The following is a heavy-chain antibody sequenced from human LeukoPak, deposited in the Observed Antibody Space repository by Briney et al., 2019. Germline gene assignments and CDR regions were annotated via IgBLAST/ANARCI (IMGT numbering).Heavy chain of an antibody. Sequence: SETLSLTCTVSGGSISSSSYYWGWVRQPPGKGLEWIGSIYYSGSTYYNPSLKSRVTISVDTSKNQFSLKLSSVTAADTAVYYCARDSNWFDPWGQGTLVTVSS. CDR2: IYYSGST. V-gene: IGHV4-39*07. CDR3: ARDSNWFDP. CDR1: GGSISSSSYY. J-gene: IGHJ5*02.